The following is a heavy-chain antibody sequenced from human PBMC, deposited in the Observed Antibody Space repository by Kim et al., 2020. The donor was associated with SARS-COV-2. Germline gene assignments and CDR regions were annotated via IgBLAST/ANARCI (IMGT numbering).Heavy chain of an antibody. J-gene: IGHJ6*02. V-gene: IGHV1-18*01. D-gene: IGHD6-13*01. Sequence: AQKLQGRVTMTTDTSTSTAYMELRSLRSDDTAVYYCATGPYSSRDYGMDVWGQGTTVTVSS. CDR3: ATGPYSSRDYGMDV.